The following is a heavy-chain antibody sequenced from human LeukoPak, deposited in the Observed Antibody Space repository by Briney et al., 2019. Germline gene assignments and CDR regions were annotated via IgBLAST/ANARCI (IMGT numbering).Heavy chain of an antibody. CDR1: GGSFSGYY. CDR3: ARIGSYYYCYYMDV. Sequence: SETLSLTCAVYGGSFSGYYWGWIRQPPGKGLEWIGSIYYSGSTYYNPSLKSRVTISVDTSKNQFSLKLSSVTAADTAVYYCARIGSYYYCYYMDVWGKGTTVTVSS. V-gene: IGHV4-34*01. J-gene: IGHJ6*03. CDR2: IYYSGST. D-gene: IGHD2-15*01.